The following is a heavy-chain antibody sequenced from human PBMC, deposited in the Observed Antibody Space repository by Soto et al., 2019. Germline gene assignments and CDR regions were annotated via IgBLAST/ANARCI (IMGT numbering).Heavy chain of an antibody. CDR3: AHLPGLGWYQRKDYFEY. CDR2: IYWDDDK. CDR1: GFSLSTGGVG. Sequence: SFHTLGNPRQTLTLTCTFSGFSLSTGGVGVGCILQPAGKALEWLALIYWDDDKRYSPSLKSRLTITKDTSKNQVVLTMTNMDPVDTATYYCAHLPGLGWYQRKDYFEYWGQGTLVTVSS. D-gene: IGHD6-19*01. J-gene: IGHJ4*02. V-gene: IGHV2-5*02.